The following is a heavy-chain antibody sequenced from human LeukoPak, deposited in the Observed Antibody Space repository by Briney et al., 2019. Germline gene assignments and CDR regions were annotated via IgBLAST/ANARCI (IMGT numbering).Heavy chain of an antibody. D-gene: IGHD4-17*01. CDR3: ARDPTTVTKGFDI. J-gene: IGHJ3*02. CDR2: INHSGST. V-gene: IGHV4-34*01. Sequence: PSETLSLTCAVYGGSFSGYYWSWIRQPPGKGLEWIGEINHSGSTNYNPSLKSRVTISVDTSKNQFSLKLSSVTAADTAVYYCARDPTTVTKGFDIWGQGTTVTVSS. CDR1: GGSFSGYY.